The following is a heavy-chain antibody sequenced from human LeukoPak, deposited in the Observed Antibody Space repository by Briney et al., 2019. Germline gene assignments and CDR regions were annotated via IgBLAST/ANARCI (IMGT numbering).Heavy chain of an antibody. Sequence: ASVKVSCKASGGTFSSYAISWVRQAPGQGLEWMGRIIPIFGTANYAQKFQGRVTITTDASTSTAYMELSSLRSEDTAVYYCARDSGSSWYRNGGYYFDYWGQGTLVTVSS. CDR3: ARDSGSSWYRNGGYYFDY. CDR2: IIPIFGTA. D-gene: IGHD6-13*01. J-gene: IGHJ4*02. V-gene: IGHV1-69*05. CDR1: GGTFSSYA.